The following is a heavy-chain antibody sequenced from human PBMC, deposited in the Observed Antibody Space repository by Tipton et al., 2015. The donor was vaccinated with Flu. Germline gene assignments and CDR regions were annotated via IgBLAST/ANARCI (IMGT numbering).Heavy chain of an antibody. Sequence: SGFTFSNAWMSWVRQAPGKGLEWVGRIKSKTDGGTRDFPAPVKGRFAISRDDSKNTVYLQMDSLKTEDTAVYYCTAGVGATDHDYWGQGTLVTVSS. J-gene: IGHJ4*02. CDR3: TAGVGATDHDY. V-gene: IGHV3-15*01. CDR1: GFTFSNAW. D-gene: IGHD1-26*01. CDR2: IKSKTDGGTR.